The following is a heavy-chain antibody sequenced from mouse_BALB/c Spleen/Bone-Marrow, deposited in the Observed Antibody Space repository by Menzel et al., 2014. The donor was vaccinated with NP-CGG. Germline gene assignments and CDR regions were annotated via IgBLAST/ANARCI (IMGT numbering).Heavy chain of an antibody. Sequence: VQLQQSGPGLVKPSQSLSLTCSVTGYSITSGYYWNWIRQFPGNKLEWMGYVSYDGTNNYNPPLKNRISITRDTSKNHFFLKVNTVTTEDTATYYCARERKLGLACFVYWGQGTLVTVSA. J-gene: IGHJ3*01. D-gene: IGHD4-1*01. CDR3: ARERKLGLACFVY. CDR1: GYSITSGYY. CDR2: VSYDGTN. V-gene: IGHV3-6*02.